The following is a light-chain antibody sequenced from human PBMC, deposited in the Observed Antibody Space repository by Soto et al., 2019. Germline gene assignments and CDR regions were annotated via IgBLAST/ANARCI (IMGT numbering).Light chain of an antibody. CDR2: GAS. J-gene: IGKJ1*01. Sequence: EIVLTQSPGTLSLSPGERATLSCRASQSVSTNYVAWYQQKPGQAPSLLTYGASSRATDIPDRFSATGSGTDFTLTISRLEPEDFAVYYCQQYGSSPPAFGQGTKVDI. CDR1: QSVSTNY. CDR3: QQYGSSPPA. V-gene: IGKV3-20*01.